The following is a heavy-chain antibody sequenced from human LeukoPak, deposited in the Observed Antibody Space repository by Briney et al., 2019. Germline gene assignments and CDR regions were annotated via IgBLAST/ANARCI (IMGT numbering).Heavy chain of an antibody. Sequence: SETLSLTCTVSGGSIRSSYYYWGWIRQPPGKGLEWIGSIYDSGSTYYNPSLKSRVTISVDTSKNQFSLKLSSVTAADTAVYYCARYEETFEFDYWGQGTLVTVSS. D-gene: IGHD2/OR15-2a*01. V-gene: IGHV4-39*07. J-gene: IGHJ4*02. CDR3: ARYEETFEFDY. CDR1: GGSIRSSYYY. CDR2: IYDSGST.